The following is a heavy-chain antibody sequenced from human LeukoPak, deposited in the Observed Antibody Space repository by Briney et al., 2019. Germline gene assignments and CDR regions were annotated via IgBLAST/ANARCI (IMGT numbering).Heavy chain of an antibody. CDR3: ARKGPATIADY. Sequence: SETLSLTCLVSGGFISSGNWWGWFRQPPGKGLGWIGELHHSVRTNYNPSLQSPVARAMDKSKSQFSLDATSVTAADTAMYYCARKGPATIADYWGRGTLVTVSS. J-gene: IGHJ4*02. CDR1: GGFISSGNW. CDR2: LHHSVRT. D-gene: IGHD4-11*01. V-gene: IGHV4-4*02.